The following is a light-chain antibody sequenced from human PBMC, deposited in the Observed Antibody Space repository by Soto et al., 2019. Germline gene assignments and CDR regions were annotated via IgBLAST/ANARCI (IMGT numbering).Light chain of an antibody. CDR2: DVS. Sequence: QSALTQPPSVSGSPGQSVAISCTGTSSDVGGYNRVSWYQQHPGKAPKLLIYDVSNRPSGGSTRFSGSKSGNTASLTISGLQAEDEADYYCTSYASSSAYVFGPGTKLTVL. J-gene: IGLJ1*01. CDR1: SSDVGGYNR. V-gene: IGLV2-14*01. CDR3: TSYASSSAYV.